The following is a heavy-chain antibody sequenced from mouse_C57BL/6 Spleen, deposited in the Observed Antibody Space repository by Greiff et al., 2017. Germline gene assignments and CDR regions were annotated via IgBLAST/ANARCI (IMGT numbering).Heavy chain of an antibody. J-gene: IGHJ2*01. Sequence: VQLQQPGAELVKPGASVKFSCKASGYTFTSYWMHWVKQRPGQGLEWIGMINPNSGSTNYNEKFKSKATLTADKSSSTAYMQLSSLTSEDSAVYYCARGSDDYARALDYWGQGTTLTVSS. CDR3: ARGSDDYARALDY. V-gene: IGHV1-64*01. CDR2: INPNSGST. CDR1: GYTFTSYW. D-gene: IGHD3-1*01.